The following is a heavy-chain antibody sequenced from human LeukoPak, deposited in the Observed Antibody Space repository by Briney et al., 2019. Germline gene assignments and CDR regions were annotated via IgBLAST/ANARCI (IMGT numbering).Heavy chain of an antibody. CDR3: ARDKSSSWWTGFDY. Sequence: PGRSRRLSCAASGFTFSDYYMNWVRQAPGKGLEWVSYISSSSSTIYYADSVKGRFTISRDNAKNSLYLQMNSLRAEDTAVYYCARDKSSSWWTGFDYWGQGTLVTVSS. J-gene: IGHJ4*02. D-gene: IGHD6-13*01. V-gene: IGHV3-48*01. CDR1: GFTFSDYY. CDR2: ISSSSSTI.